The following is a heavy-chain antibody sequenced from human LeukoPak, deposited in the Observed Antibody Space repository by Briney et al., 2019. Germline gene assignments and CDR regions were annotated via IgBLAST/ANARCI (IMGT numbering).Heavy chain of an antibody. CDR2: ISYDGSNK. CDR3: ARTNWNSRYYFDY. CDR1: GFTFSSYA. J-gene: IGHJ4*02. Sequence: PGGSLRLSCEVSGFTFSSYAMHWVRQAPGKGLEWVAVISYDGSNKYYADSVKGRFTISRDNSKNTLYLQMNSLRAEDTAVYYCARTNWNSRYYFDYWGQGTLVTVSS. D-gene: IGHD1-7*01. V-gene: IGHV3-30*04.